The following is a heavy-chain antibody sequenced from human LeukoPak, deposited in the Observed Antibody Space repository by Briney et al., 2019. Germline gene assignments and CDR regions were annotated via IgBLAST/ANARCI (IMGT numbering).Heavy chain of an antibody. D-gene: IGHD6-19*01. CDR3: AARAGRGWFDP. CDR2: IYHSGST. J-gene: IGHJ5*02. Sequence: SETLSLTCTVSGYSISSGYYWGWIRQPPGKGLEWIGSIYHSGSTYYNPSLKSRVTTSVDTSKNQFSLKLSSVTAADTAVYYCAARAGRGWFDPWGQGTLVTVSS. CDR1: GYSISSGYY. V-gene: IGHV4-38-2*02.